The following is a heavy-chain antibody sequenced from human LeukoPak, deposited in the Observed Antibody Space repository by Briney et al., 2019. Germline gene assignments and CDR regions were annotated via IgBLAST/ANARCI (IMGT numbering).Heavy chain of an antibody. J-gene: IGHJ4*02. V-gene: IGHV1-69*13. D-gene: IGHD6-13*01. CDR1: GGTFSSYA. Sequence: SVKVSCKASGGTFSSYAISWVRQPPGQGLEWMGGIIPIFGTANYAQRFQGRVTITADESTSTAYMELSSLRSEDTAVYYCAHQQLGSSEFDYWGQGTLVTVSS. CDR2: IIPIFGTA. CDR3: AHQQLGSSEFDY.